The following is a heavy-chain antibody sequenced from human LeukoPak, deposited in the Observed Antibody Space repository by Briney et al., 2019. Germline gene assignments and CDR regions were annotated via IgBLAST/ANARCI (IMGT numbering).Heavy chain of an antibody. V-gene: IGHV3-74*01. CDR1: GFTFSSYW. CDR3: ARDEYSSSWYRRNYYYGMDV. CDR2: INSDGSST. D-gene: IGHD6-13*01. J-gene: IGHJ6*02. Sequence: GGSLRLSCAASGFTFSSYWMHWVRQAPGNGLVWVSRINSDGSSTSYADSVKGRFTISRDNAKNTLYLQMNSLRAEDTAVYYCARDEYSSSWYRRNYYYGMDVWGQGTTVTVSS.